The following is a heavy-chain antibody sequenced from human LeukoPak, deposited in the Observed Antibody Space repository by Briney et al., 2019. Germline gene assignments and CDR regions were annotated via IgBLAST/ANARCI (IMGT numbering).Heavy chain of an antibody. Sequence: SETLSLTCTVSGGSISSYYWSWIRQPPGKGLEWFGYIYYSGSTNYNPSLKSRVTISVDTSKNQFSLKLSSVTAADTAVYYCARAGGGNGIDAFDIWGQGTMVTVSS. J-gene: IGHJ3*02. CDR1: GGSISSYY. V-gene: IGHV4-59*01. CDR2: IYYSGST. CDR3: ARAGGGNGIDAFDI. D-gene: IGHD4-23*01.